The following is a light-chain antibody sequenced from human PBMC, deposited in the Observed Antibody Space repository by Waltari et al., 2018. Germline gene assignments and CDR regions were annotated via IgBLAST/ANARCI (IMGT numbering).Light chain of an antibody. J-gene: IGKJ4*02. CDR3: HQYGTSPPPT. Sequence: EIVLTQPPGTLSLSPGEEATPSGTTSQSVSINYLAWYLQKPGQAPRLLIYYTSTRASGIPHRFSGNGSGTAFALPISRLVPEDFALYYCHQYGTSPPPTFGGGTKVEIK. CDR2: YTS. V-gene: IGKV3-20*01. CDR1: QSVSINY.